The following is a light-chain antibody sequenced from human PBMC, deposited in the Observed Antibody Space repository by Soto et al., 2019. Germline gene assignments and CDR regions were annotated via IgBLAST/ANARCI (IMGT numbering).Light chain of an antibody. J-gene: IGKJ1*01. CDR2: AAS. CDR1: QGISNY. V-gene: IGKV1-27*01. Sequence: DIQMTQSPSSLSASVGDRVTITCPASQGISNYLAWYQQKPGKVPKLLIYAASTLQSGVPSRFSGSGSGTDFNLTISCLQPEDVATYYCQKYNSAPRTFGQGTKVEI. CDR3: QKYNSAPRT.